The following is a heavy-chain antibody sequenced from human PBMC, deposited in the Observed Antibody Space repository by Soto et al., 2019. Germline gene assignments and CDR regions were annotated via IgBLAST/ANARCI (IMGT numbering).Heavy chain of an antibody. J-gene: IGHJ6*02. V-gene: IGHV5-51*01. CDR2: IYPGDSDT. CDR1: GYSFPSYW. D-gene: IGHD5-18*01. CDR3: ARQRYGGKYYYGMDV. Sequence: PGESLKISCKGSGYSFPSYWIGWVRQMPGKGLEWMGIIYPGDSDTRYSPSFQGQVTISADKSISTAYLQWSSLKASDTAMYYCARQRYGGKYYYGMDVWGQGTTVTVSS.